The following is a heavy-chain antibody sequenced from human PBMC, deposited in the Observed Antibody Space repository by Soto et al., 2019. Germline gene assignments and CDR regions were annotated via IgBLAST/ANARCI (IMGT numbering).Heavy chain of an antibody. Sequence: ASVKVSCKASGYTFSSYGLTWVRQAPGQGLEWMGWISAYNGNTNYAQKVQGRVTMTTDTSTSTAYMELRSLRSDDTAVYYCARDQLLWFGESPKHYYMDVWGKGTTVTVSS. CDR2: ISAYNGNT. D-gene: IGHD3-10*01. V-gene: IGHV1-18*01. J-gene: IGHJ6*03. CDR3: ARDQLLWFGESPKHYYMDV. CDR1: GYTFSSYG.